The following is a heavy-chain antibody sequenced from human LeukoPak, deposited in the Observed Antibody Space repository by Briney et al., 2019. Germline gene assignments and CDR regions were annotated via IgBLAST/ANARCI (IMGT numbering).Heavy chain of an antibody. CDR3: ARGVIAAAGTQLYDY. CDR1: GGSFSGYY. D-gene: IGHD6-13*01. V-gene: IGHV4-34*01. CDR2: INHSGST. Sequence: SETLSLTCAVYGGSFSGYYWSWIRQPPGKGLEWIGEINHSGSTNYNPSLKSRVTISVDTSKNQFSLKLSSVTAADTAVYYCARGVIAAAGTQLYDYWGQGTLVTVSS. J-gene: IGHJ4*02.